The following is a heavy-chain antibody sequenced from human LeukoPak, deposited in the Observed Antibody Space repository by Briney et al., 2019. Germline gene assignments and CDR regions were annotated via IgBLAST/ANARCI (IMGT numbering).Heavy chain of an antibody. D-gene: IGHD2-15*01. CDR2: IIPIFGTA. CDR3: ATLGYCSGGSCYGY. V-gene: IGHV1-69*13. Sequence: GASVKVSCKASGGTFSSYAISWVRQAPGQGLEWTGGIIPIFGTANYAQKFQGRVTITADESTSTAYMELSSLRSEDTAVYYCATLGYCSGGSCYGYWGQGTLVTVSS. J-gene: IGHJ4*02. CDR1: GGTFSSYA.